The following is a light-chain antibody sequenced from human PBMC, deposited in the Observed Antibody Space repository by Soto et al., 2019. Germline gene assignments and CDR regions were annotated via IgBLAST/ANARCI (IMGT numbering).Light chain of an antibody. CDR2: GAS. CDR1: QSVSNNY. CDR3: QHFGSSRGT. V-gene: IGKV3-20*01. J-gene: IGKJ1*01. Sequence: EIALTQSPGTLSLFPGARATLSGRASQSVSNNYLAWYQQKPGQAPRLLIYGASNRATGIPDRFSGSGSGTDFTLTISRLEPEDFAVYYCQHFGSSRGTFGQGTKVDIK.